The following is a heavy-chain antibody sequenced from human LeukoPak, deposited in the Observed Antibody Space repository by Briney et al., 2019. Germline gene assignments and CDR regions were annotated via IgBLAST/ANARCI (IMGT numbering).Heavy chain of an antibody. V-gene: IGHV1-8*01. J-gene: IGHJ4*02. CDR3: ARDQPALGIDY. D-gene: IGHD2-2*01. CDR1: GYTFTSYD. CDR2: MNPNSGNA. Sequence: ASVKVSCKASGYTFTSYDINWVRQATGQGLEWMGWMNPNSGNAGYAQKFQGRVTMTRNSSISTAYMELSSLRAEDTAVYYCARDQPALGIDYWGQGTLVTVSS.